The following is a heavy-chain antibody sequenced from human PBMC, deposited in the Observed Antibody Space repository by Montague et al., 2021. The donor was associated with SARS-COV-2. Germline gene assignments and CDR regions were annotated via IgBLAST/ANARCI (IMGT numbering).Heavy chain of an antibody. CDR2: TYYRSKWYN. J-gene: IGHJ4*02. D-gene: IGHD6-19*01. CDR1: GDSVSSNSAT. CDR3: ARYTPRAVVAGRFGY. Sequence: CAISGDSVSSNSATWNWVRQSPSRGLEWLRRTYYRSKWYNDYAVSVRGRVTINPDTSKNQFSLQLNSVTATDTAVYYCARYTPRAVVAGRFGYWGQGILVTVSP. V-gene: IGHV6-1*01.